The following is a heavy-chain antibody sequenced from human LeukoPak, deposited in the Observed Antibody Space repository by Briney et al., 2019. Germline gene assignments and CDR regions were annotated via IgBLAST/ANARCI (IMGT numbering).Heavy chain of an antibody. J-gene: IGHJ4*02. D-gene: IGHD4-17*01. CDR3: ARCRDEFGDYGFDF. CDR1: GGSTSSNF. CDR2: IYSSGST. V-gene: IGHV4-59*01. Sequence: SETLSLTCSVSGGSTSSNFWSWIRQPPGKGLEWMGYIYSSGSTKYNPSLKSRVTISVDTSKNQFSLKLSSVTAADTAVYYCARCRDEFGDYGFDFWGQGNLVTVSS.